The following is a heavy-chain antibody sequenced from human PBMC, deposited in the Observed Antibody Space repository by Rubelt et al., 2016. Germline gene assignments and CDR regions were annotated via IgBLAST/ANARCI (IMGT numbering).Heavy chain of an antibody. CDR2: ISAYNGNT. D-gene: IGHD6-13*01. V-gene: IGHV1-18*01. Sequence: QVQLVQSGAEVKKPGASVKVSCKASGYTFTSYGISWVRQAPGQGLEWMGWISAYNGNTNYAQKLQGRGTRTTDTSTGTAYMGLGSLSADDTAVYYCARVISGVEYSSSWHFDYWGQGTLVTVSS. CDR1: GYTFTSYG. J-gene: IGHJ4*02. CDR3: ARVISGVEYSSSWHFDY.